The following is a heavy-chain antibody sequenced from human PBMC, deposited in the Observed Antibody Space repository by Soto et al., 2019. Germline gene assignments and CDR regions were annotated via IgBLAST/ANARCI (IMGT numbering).Heavy chain of an antibody. V-gene: IGHV4-39*01. CDR1: GGSISSSSYY. J-gene: IGHJ4*02. CDR2: IYYSGST. CDR3: ARRDYGDFTFDY. Sequence: QLQLQESGPGLVKPSETLSLTCTVSGGSISSSSYYWGWIRQPPGKGLEWIGSIYYSGSTYYNPSLKSRVTLSVDTSKNQFSLKLSSVTAADTAVYYCARRDYGDFTFDYWGQGTLVTVSS. D-gene: IGHD4-17*01.